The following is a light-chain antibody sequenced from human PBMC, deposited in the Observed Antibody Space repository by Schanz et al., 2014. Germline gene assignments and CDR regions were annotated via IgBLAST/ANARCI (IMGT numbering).Light chain of an antibody. CDR3: SSYTSSSTRV. J-gene: IGLJ3*02. CDR2: DVS. CDR1: NSDVGGYNY. Sequence: QSALTQPPSASGSPGQSVTISCTGTNSDVGGYNYVSWYQQHPGKAPKLMIYDVSNRPSGVSNRFSGSKSGNTASLTISGLQAEDEADYYCSSYTSSSTRVFGGGTKLTVL. V-gene: IGLV2-14*01.